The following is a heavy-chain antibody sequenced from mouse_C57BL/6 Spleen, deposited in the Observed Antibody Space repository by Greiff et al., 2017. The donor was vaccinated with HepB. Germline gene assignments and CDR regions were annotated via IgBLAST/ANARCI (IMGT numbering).Heavy chain of an antibody. D-gene: IGHD1-1*01. V-gene: IGHV1-42*01. CDR3: ARGGYGSSYDWYFDV. Sequence: EVQLQQSGPELVKPGASVKISCKASGYSFTGYYMNWVKQSPEKSLEWIGEINPSTGGTTYNQKFKAKATLTVDKSSSTAYMQLKSLTSEDSAVYYCARGGYGSSYDWYFDVWGTGTTVTVSS. CDR1: GYSFTGYY. J-gene: IGHJ1*03. CDR2: INPSTGGT.